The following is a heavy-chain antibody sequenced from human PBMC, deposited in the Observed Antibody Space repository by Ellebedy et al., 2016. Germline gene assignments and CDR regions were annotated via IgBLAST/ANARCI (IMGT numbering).Heavy chain of an antibody. J-gene: IGHJ5*02. D-gene: IGHD3-9*01. Sequence: ASVKVSCKASGYTFTSYYMHWVRQAPGQGLEWMGWINPNSGGTNYAQKFQGWVTMTRDTSISTAYMELSRLRSDDTAVYYCARARLRYFDWLAYNWFDPWGQGTLVTVSS. CDR3: ARARLRYFDWLAYNWFDP. CDR1: GYTFTSYY. CDR2: INPNSGGT. V-gene: IGHV1-2*04.